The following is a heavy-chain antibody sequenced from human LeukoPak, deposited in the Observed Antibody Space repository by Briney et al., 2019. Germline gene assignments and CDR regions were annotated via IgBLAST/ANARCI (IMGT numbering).Heavy chain of an antibody. J-gene: IGHJ1*01. D-gene: IGHD3-10*01. CDR3: ASTYGAGSYYIFFQH. V-gene: IGHV4-30-4*01. CDR1: GGSISSGDYY. CDR2: IYYSGST. Sequence: SETLSLTCTLSGGSISSGDYYWSWIRQPPGKGLEWIGYIYYSGSTYYNPSLKSRVTISVDTSKNQFSLKLSSVTAADKAVYYCASTYGAGSYYIFFQHWGQGTLVTVSS.